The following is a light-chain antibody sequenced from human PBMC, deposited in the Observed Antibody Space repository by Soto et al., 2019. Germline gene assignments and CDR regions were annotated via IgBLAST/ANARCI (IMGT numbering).Light chain of an antibody. Sequence: QSVLTQPPSVSGAPGHRVTISCTGSSSNIGRGYDVHWYQQFPGSAPRLLLSGDSNRPSGVPDRFSGSRSGTSASLAITGLQAEDEADYYCQTFDSSLTISWVFGGGTKLTVL. CDR1: SSNIGRGYD. CDR2: GDS. V-gene: IGLV1-40*01. CDR3: QTFDSSLTISWV. J-gene: IGLJ3*02.